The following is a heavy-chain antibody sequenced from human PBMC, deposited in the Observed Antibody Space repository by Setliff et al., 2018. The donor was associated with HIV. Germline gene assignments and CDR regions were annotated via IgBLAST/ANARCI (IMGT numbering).Heavy chain of an antibody. CDR1: GKSLSNYW. D-gene: IGHD1-26*01. V-gene: IGHV5-10-1*04. CDR2: IDPSDSYI. CDR3: ARQASYVLDP. Sequence: GESLKISCKGSGKSLSNYWINWVRQMPGKGLEWMGRIDPSDSYINYGPSFQGQVTISADKSISTAYLQWSSLKASDTAMYYCARQASYVLDPWGQGTLVTVSS. J-gene: IGHJ5*02.